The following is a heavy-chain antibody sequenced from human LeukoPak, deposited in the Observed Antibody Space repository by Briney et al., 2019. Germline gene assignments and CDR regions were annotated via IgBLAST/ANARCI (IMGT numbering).Heavy chain of an antibody. CDR1: GFTFSDYA. CDR3: AKGEGAYYYYGVDV. V-gene: IGHV3-23*01. J-gene: IGHJ6*02. CDR2: ISGSGAST. Sequence: GGSLRLSCAASGFTFSDYAMTWVRQAPGKGLEWVSSISGSGASTYYADSVKGRSTISRDISKNTLYLQMSSLRAEDAAVYYCAKGEGAYYYYGVDVWGQGTTVTVSS. D-gene: IGHD1-26*01.